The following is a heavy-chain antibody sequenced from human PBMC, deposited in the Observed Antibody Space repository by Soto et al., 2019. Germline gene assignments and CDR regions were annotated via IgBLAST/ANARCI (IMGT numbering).Heavy chain of an antibody. J-gene: IGHJ6*03. Sequence: ESGGGLVQPGGSLKLSCAASGFTLSGSAMHWVRQASGKGLEWVGRIRSKPNNYATAYGASVKGRFTISRDDSKNTAYLQMNRRNTEDTAVYYCSRQASDFWSGKPQYYMDVWGKATTVTVSS. CDR2: IRSKPNNYAT. D-gene: IGHD3-3*01. CDR1: GFTLSGSA. V-gene: IGHV3-73*01. CDR3: SRQASDFWSGKPQYYMDV.